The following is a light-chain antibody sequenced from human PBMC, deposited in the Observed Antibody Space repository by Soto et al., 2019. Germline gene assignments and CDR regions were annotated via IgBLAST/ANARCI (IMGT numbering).Light chain of an antibody. CDR2: STD. CDR3: ATWDDSLNGPV. Sequence: QSVLTQPPSASGIPGQRVTISCSGSSSNIGGNTVNWYQQLPGTAPKLLIYSTDQRPSGVPERFSGSKSGTSASLAISGLQSEDEADYYCATWDDSLNGPVFGGGTKLTVL. J-gene: IGLJ3*02. V-gene: IGLV1-44*01. CDR1: SSNIGGNT.